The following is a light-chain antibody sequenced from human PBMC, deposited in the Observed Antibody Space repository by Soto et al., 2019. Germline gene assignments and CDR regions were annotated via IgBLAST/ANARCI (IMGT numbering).Light chain of an antibody. CDR1: QSVSTTY. CDR3: QQYGSSPWT. J-gene: IGKJ1*01. CDR2: GAS. V-gene: IGKV3-20*01. Sequence: EIVLTQSPGTLSLSPGERATLSCRASQSVSTTYLAWYQQKPGLAPRLLIYGASSRATGIPDRFSGSGSGTDFTLTISRLEPEDFAVYYCQQYGSSPWTFDQGTKVEVK.